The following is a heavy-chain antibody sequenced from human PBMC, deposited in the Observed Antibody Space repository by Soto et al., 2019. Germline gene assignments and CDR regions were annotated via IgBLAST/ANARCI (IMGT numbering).Heavy chain of an antibody. D-gene: IGHD3-9*01. J-gene: IGHJ4*02. Sequence: PGGSLRLSCEASGFTFDGYAMRWVRQAPGKGLEWVSGISGNSGSIVYADSVRGRFTISRDNAKNSLYVEMNSLRPEDTAMYYCAKNGGYSFLTGYLDSWGQGTLVTVSS. CDR1: GFTFDGYA. V-gene: IGHV3-9*01. CDR3: AKNGGYSFLTGYLDS. CDR2: ISGNSGSI.